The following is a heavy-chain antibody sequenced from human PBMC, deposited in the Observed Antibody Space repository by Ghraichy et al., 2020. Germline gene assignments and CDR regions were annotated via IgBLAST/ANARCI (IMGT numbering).Heavy chain of an antibody. CDR1: GGSISSGDYY. CDR2: IYYSGST. CDR3: AREWTRAVPAAKSEVWFDP. D-gene: IGHD2-2*01. V-gene: IGHV4-30-4*08. J-gene: IGHJ5*02. Sequence: TLSLTCTVSGGSISSGDYYWSWIRQPPGKGLEWIGYIYYSGSTYYNPSLKSRVTISVDTSKNQFSLKLSSVTAADTAVYYCAREWTRAVPAAKSEVWFDPWGQGTLVTVSS.